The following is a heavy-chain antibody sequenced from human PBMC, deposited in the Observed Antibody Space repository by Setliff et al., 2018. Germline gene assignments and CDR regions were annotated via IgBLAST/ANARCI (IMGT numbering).Heavy chain of an antibody. CDR2: INTKTGNP. D-gene: IGHD3-10*01. V-gene: IGHV7-4-1*02. Sequence: ASVKVSCKASGYTLNNYAMNWVRQAPGQGFEWMGWINTKTGNPTYAQGFTGRFVFSLDTSVSTAYLQISSLKAEDTAVYYCARASRFGTVKWRGDYYMDVWGKGATVTVSS. J-gene: IGHJ6*03. CDR3: ARASRFGTVKWRGDYYMDV. CDR1: GYTLNNYA.